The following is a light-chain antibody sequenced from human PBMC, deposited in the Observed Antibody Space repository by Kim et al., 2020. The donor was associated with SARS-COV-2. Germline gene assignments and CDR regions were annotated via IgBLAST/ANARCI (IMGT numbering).Light chain of an antibody. Sequence: YATSNEQRPARPLLVVIYQDDRRPSGISARFSGSTSGDTATLTISGTQAMDEADYFCQAWDSNPEKVFGGGTQLTVL. CDR3: QAWDSNPEKV. V-gene: IGLV3-1*01. CDR2: QDD. CDR1: Y. J-gene: IGLJ3*02.